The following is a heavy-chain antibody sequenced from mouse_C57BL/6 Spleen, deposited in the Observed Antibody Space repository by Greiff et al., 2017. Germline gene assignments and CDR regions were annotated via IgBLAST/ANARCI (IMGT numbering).Heavy chain of an antibody. CDR3: ARHGYGSSYSAMDY. CDR2: ISGGGGNT. Sequence: DVKLVESGGGLVKPGGSLKLSCAASGFTFSSYTMSWVRQTPEKRLEWVATISGGGGNTYYPDSVKGRFTISRDNAKNTLYLQMSSLRAEDTALYYCARHGYGSSYSAMDYWGQGTSVTVSS. J-gene: IGHJ4*01. D-gene: IGHD1-1*01. V-gene: IGHV5-9*01. CDR1: GFTFSSYT.